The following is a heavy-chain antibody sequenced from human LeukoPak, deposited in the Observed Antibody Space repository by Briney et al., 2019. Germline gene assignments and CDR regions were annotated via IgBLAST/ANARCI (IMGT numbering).Heavy chain of an antibody. D-gene: IGHD2-21*02. CDR2: ISAYNGNT. CDR1: GYTFTSYG. Sequence: ASVKVSCKASGYTFTSYGISWVRQAPGQGLEWMGWISAYNGNTNYAQKLQGRVTMTTDTSTSTAYMELRSLRSEDTAVYYCARDSHYCGGDCYSDYWGQGTLVTVSS. J-gene: IGHJ4*02. CDR3: ARDSHYCGGDCYSDY. V-gene: IGHV1-18*01.